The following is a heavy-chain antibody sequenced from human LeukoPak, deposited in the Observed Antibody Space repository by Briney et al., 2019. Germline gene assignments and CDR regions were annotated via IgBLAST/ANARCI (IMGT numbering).Heavy chain of an antibody. Sequence: ASXKVSCKASGYTFTSYYMHWVRQAPGQGLEWMGWISAYNGNTNYAQKLQGRVTMTTDTSTSTAYMELRSLRSDDTAVYYCATATDSSGSDYWGQGTLVTVSS. CDR2: ISAYNGNT. CDR1: GYTFTSYY. D-gene: IGHD3-22*01. J-gene: IGHJ4*02. CDR3: ATATDSSGSDY. V-gene: IGHV1-18*04.